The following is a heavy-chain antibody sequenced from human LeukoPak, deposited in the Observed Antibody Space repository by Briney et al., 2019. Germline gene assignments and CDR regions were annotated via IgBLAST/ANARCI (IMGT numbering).Heavy chain of an antibody. CDR3: ARAYYDSSGYNGLWFDP. V-gene: IGHV4-59*01. Sequence: PSETLSLTCTVSGGSISSYYWSWIRQPPGKGLEWIGYIYYSGSTNYNPSLKSRVTISVDTSKNQFSLKLSSVTAADTAVYCCARAYYDSSGYNGLWFDPWGQGTLVTVSS. J-gene: IGHJ5*02. CDR2: IYYSGST. D-gene: IGHD3-22*01. CDR1: GGSISSYY.